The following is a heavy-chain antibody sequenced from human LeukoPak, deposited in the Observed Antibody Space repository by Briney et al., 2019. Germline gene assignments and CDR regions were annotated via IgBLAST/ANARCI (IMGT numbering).Heavy chain of an antibody. CDR1: GFTFSTYA. J-gene: IGHJ4*02. D-gene: IGHD3-22*01. Sequence: GGSLRHSCAASGFTFSTYAMSWVRQAPGKGLEWVSAISGSGGTTYYADSVKGRFTISRDNSKNALYLQMNSLRADDTAVYYCAKDNQYYYETSNYYYFDNWGQGTLVTVSS. V-gene: IGHV3-23*01. CDR3: AKDNQYYYETSNYYYFDN. CDR2: ISGSGGTT.